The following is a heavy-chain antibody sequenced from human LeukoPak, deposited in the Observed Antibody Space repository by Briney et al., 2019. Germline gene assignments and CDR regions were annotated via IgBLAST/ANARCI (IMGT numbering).Heavy chain of an antibody. CDR3: VRVVTTGSGWYHFDN. J-gene: IGHJ4*02. D-gene: IGHD6-13*01. CDR1: GYSISSGYY. Sequence: LSLTCTVSGYSISSGYYWGWIRQPPGKGLEWIGRSKTTKPNSCTTQYAASVKGRFTISRDDSKNSLYLQLNSLKTEDTAVYYCVRVVTTGSGWYHFDNWGQGTLVTVSS. V-gene: IGHV3-72*01. CDR2: SKTTKPNSCTT.